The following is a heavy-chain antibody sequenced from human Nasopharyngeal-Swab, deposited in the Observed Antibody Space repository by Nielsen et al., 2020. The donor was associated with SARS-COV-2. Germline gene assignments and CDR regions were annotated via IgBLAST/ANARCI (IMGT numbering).Heavy chain of an antibody. Sequence: WVRQAPGQGLEWMGGIIPIFGTANYAQKFQGRVTMTEDTSTDTAYMELSSLRAEDTAVYYCAKGKLKYYYDSSGSPLSGYWGQGTLVTVSS. CDR2: IIPIFGTA. J-gene: IGHJ4*02. V-gene: IGHV1-69*06. CDR3: AKGKLKYYYDSSGSPLSGY. D-gene: IGHD3-22*01.